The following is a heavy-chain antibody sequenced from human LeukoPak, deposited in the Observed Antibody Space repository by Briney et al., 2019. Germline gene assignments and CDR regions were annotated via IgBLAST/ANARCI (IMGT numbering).Heavy chain of an antibody. CDR1: GGSISPYY. CDR3: ASHGEYGDEEYFQH. Sequence: SETLSLTCTVSGGSISPYYWSWIRQPPGKGLEWIGYIYTSGSTAYNPSLKNGVPTSLDYNPSLKSRVTISVDTSKNQFSLKLSSVTAADTAVYYCASHGEYGDEEYFQHWGQGTLVT. CDR2: IYTSGST. V-gene: IGHV4-4*09. D-gene: IGHD4-17*01. J-gene: IGHJ1*01.